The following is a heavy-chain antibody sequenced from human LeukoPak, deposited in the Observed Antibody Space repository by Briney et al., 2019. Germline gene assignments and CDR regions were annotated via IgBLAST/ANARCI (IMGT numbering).Heavy chain of an antibody. CDR3: ARPRMITFGGVIAEDAFDI. J-gene: IGHJ3*02. V-gene: IGHV4-38-2*02. Sequence: PSETLSLTCTVSGYSISSGCYWGWIRQPPGKGLEWIGSIYHSGSTYYNPSLKSRVTISVDTSKNQFSLKLSSVTAADTAVYYCARPRMITFGGVIAEDAFDIWGQGTMVTVSS. CDR1: GYSISSGCY. D-gene: IGHD3-16*02. CDR2: IYHSGST.